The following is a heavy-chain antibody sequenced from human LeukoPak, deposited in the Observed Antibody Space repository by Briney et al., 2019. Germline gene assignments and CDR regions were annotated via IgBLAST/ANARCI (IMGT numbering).Heavy chain of an antibody. CDR1: GFTFDDYA. CDR2: ISWNSGSI. D-gene: IGHD3-22*01. V-gene: IGHV3-9*03. J-gene: IGHJ3*02. Sequence: GGSLRLSCAASGFTFDDYAMHWVRQAPGKGLEWVSGISWNSGSIGYAVSVKGRFTISRDNAKNSLYLQMNSLRAEDMALYYCAKGAYYYDSSGYYWGAFDIWGQGTMVTVSS. CDR3: AKGAYYYDSSGYYWGAFDI.